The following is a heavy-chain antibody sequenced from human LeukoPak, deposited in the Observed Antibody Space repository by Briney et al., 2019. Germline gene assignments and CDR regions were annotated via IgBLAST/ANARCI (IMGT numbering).Heavy chain of an antibody. V-gene: IGHV3-23*01. D-gene: IGHD3-22*01. CDR3: AKDQDYYSSSGYYPSAFDI. Sequence: PGGSLRLSCAASGFTFDDYAMHWVRQAPGKGLEWVSGISWNSGSTYYADSVKGRFTISRDSSKNTPYLQMNSLRAEDTAVYYCAKDQDYYSSSGYYPSAFDIWGQGTMVTVSS. CDR2: ISWNSGST. J-gene: IGHJ3*02. CDR1: GFTFDDYA.